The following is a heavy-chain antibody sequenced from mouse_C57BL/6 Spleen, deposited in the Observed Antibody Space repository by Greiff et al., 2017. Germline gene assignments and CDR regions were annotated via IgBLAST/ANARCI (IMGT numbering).Heavy chain of an antibody. CDR2: INPNNGGT. D-gene: IGHD2-1*01. V-gene: IGHV1-26*01. CDR1: GYTFTDYY. CDR3: ARREGNYVFDY. J-gene: IGHJ2*01. Sequence: VQLQQSGPELVKPGASVKISCKASGYTFTDYYMNWVKQSHGKSLEWIGDINPNNGGTSYNQKFKGKATLTVDKSSSTAYMELRSLTSEDSAVYYCARREGNYVFDYWGQGTTLTVSS.